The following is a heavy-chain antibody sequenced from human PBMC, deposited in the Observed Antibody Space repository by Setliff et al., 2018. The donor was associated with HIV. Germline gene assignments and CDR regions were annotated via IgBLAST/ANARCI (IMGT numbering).Heavy chain of an antibody. J-gene: IGHJ4*02. D-gene: IGHD2-8*02. Sequence: GGSLRPSCAAYGFTFSSYAMAWVRQAPGKGLEWVSAISGSGGSTYYADSVRGRFTISRDKSKNTVYLQMYSLRAEDTALYYCAKSLLVAGNDYWGQGTLVTVSS. V-gene: IGHV3-23*01. CDR3: AKSLLVAGNDY. CDR2: ISGSGGST. CDR1: GFTFSSYA.